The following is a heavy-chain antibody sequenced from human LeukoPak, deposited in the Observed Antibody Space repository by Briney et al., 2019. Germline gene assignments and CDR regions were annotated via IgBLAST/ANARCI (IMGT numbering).Heavy chain of an antibody. Sequence: ASVKVSCKASGYTFTSYYMHWVRQAPGQGLEWMGIINPSGGSTSYAQKFQGRVTMTRDTSTSTVYMELSSLRSEDTAVYYCARGARPYYYYYYMDVWGKGTTVTVSS. CDR1: GYTFTSYY. V-gene: IGHV1-46*01. CDR3: ARGARPYYYYYYMDV. J-gene: IGHJ6*03. CDR2: INPSGGST.